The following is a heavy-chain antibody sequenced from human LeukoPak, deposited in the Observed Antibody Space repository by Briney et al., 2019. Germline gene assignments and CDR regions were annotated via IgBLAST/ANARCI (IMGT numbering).Heavy chain of an antibody. D-gene: IGHD3-22*01. V-gene: IGHV3-33*01. Sequence: GRSLRLSCEASGFTFSRFGMHWVRQAPGKGLEWVAVIWYDGSNQDYADSVKGRFTISRDNSKNTLYLQVSSLRAEDTAVYYCARDRWYDGSGYIAAFDYWGQGTLVTAS. CDR3: ARDRWYDGSGYIAAFDY. CDR2: IWYDGSNQ. J-gene: IGHJ4*02. CDR1: GFTFSRFG.